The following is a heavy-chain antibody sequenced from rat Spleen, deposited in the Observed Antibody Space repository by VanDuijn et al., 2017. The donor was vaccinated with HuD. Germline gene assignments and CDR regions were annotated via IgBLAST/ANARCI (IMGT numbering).Heavy chain of an antibody. Sequence: EVHLVESGGGLVQPGRSLKLSCTASGFTFSKYDMAWVRQTPTKGLEWVASISYEGSSTYYGDSVKGRFTISRDNAKSTLYLQMDSLRSEDTATYYCARQSPYHFDYWGQGVMVTVSS. CDR3: ARQSPYHFDY. CDR2: ISYEGSST. D-gene: IGHD3-4*01. CDR1: GFTFSKYD. J-gene: IGHJ2*01. V-gene: IGHV5-22*01.